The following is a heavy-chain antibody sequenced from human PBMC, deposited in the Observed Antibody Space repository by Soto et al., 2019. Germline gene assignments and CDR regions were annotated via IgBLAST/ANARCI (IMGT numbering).Heavy chain of an antibody. J-gene: IGHJ3*02. D-gene: IGHD3-9*01. CDR2: ISAYNGNT. CDR1: GYTFNSYG. CDR3: ARDQYDILTGYYSAKAFVI. Sequence: ASVKVSCKASGYTFNSYGITWVRQAPGQGLEWMGWISAYNGNTNYAQNLQGRVTMTTDTSTSTAYMELRSLRSDDTAVYYCARDQYDILTGYYSAKAFVISGQATIVTGSS. V-gene: IGHV1-18*01.